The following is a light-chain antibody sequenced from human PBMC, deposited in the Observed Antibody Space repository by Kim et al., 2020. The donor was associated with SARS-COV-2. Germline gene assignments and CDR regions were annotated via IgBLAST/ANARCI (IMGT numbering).Light chain of an antibody. J-gene: IGKJ2*01. CDR2: AAS. V-gene: IGKV3-20*01. Sequence: EIVLTQSPGTLSLSPGERATLSCRASQSFSSSYLAWYQQKPGQAPRLLMYAASSRATGIPDRFSGSACGTDFTLTISRLEPEDLAVYYCLYYHTSYTFGRGTKLEI. CDR3: LYYHTSYT. CDR1: QSFSSSY.